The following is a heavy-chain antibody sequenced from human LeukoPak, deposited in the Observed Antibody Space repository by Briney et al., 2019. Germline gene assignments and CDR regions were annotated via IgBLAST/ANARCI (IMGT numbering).Heavy chain of an antibody. J-gene: IGHJ6*02. CDR2: ISYDGNHK. CDR1: GFTFSLYA. D-gene: IGHD2-8*01. V-gene: IGHV3-30-3*01. CDR3: ARDMGGDNVLMEKVTFDYGMDV. Sequence: GGSLRLSCAASGFTFSLYAMHWVRQAPGKGLQWVAVISYDGNHKYYADSVRGRITISRDNSKNTVDLQMSSLRTEDTAVYYCARDMGGDNVLMEKVTFDYGMDVWGQGTTVTVSS.